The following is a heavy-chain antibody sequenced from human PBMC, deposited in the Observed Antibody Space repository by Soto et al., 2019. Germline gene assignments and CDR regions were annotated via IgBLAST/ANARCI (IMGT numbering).Heavy chain of an antibody. CDR1: GFTFSTYA. CDR2: ISNSGGTI. Sequence: GGSLRLSCAASGFTFSTYAMGWVRQAPGKGLGWVSAISNSGGTIYYADSVQGRFTISRDNSLNTLFLQMHSLRIEDTAVYYCAHPRGFGVFDAYDIWGQGTMVTVSS. D-gene: IGHD2-15*01. J-gene: IGHJ3*02. CDR3: AHPRGFGVFDAYDI. V-gene: IGHV3-23*01.